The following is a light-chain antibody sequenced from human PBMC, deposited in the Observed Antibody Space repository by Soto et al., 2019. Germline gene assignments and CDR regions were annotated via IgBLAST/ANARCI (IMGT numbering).Light chain of an antibody. J-gene: IGLJ2*01. V-gene: IGLV2-18*02. Sequence: QSVLNQPPSVSGSPGQSVTISFTGTSRDIGSYNDVSWYQQTPGTAPKLMISGVSHRPSGVPDRFSGSKSGSTASLTISGLQAEDEADYYCSAYTTDNVLFGGGTKVTVL. CDR2: GVS. CDR1: SRDIGSYND. CDR3: SAYTTDNVL.